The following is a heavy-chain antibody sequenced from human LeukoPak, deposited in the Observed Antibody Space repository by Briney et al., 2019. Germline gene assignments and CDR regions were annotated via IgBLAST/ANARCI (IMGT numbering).Heavy chain of an antibody. CDR1: GFTFSSHG. CDR2: ISGSGGST. J-gene: IGHJ4*02. CDR3: AKVLVGTTCFEY. V-gene: IGHV3-23*01. Sequence: GGSLGLSCAASGFTFSSHGMSWVRQAPGKGLEWVSAISGSGGSTYYADSVKGRFTMSRDNSKNTLYLQMNSLRAEDTAVYYCAKVLVGTTCFEYWGKGTLVTVSS. D-gene: IGHD1-7*01.